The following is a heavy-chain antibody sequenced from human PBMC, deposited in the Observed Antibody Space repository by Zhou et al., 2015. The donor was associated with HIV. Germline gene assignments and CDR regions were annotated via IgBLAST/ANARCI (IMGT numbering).Heavy chain of an antibody. V-gene: IGHV1-69*01. D-gene: IGHD5-24*01. CDR1: SSYA. J-gene: IGHJ6*02. Sequence: SSYAISWVRQAPGQGLEWMGGIIPIFGTANYAQKFQGRVTITADESTSTAYMELSSLRSEDTAVYYCARDRRDGYNFHYYGMDVWGQGTTVTVSS. CDR3: ARDRRDGYNFHYYGMDV. CDR2: IIPIFGTA.